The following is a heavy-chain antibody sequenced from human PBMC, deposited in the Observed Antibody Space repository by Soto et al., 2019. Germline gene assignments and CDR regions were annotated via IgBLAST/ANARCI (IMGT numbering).Heavy chain of an antibody. Sequence: SVKVSCKASGGTFSIYTISCVRQAPGQGLEWMGRIIPILGIANYAQKFQGRVTITADKSTSTAYMELSSLISEDTAVYFCARGLRAAMDYYYYYMDVWGKGTTVTVSS. V-gene: IGHV1-69*02. J-gene: IGHJ6*03. D-gene: IGHD2-2*01. CDR1: GGTFSIYT. CDR3: ARGLRAAMDYYYYYMDV. CDR2: IIPILGIA.